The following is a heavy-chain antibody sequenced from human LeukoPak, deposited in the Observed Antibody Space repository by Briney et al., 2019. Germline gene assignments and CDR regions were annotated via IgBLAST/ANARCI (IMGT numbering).Heavy chain of an antibody. CDR1: GGTFSSYT. CDR2: IIPILGIA. J-gene: IGHJ3*02. CDR3: ARGSPQQYYDILTGYYIEAFDI. V-gene: IGHV1-69*02. D-gene: IGHD3-9*01. Sequence: SVKISCKASGGTFSSYTISWVRQAPGQGLEWMGRIIPILGIANYAQKFQGRVTITADKSTSTAYMELSSLRSEDTAVYYCARGSPQQYYDILTGYYIEAFDIWGQGTMVTVSS.